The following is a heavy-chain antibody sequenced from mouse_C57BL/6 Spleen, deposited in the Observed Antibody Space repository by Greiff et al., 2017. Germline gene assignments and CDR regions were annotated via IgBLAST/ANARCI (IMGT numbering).Heavy chain of an antibody. Sequence: EVQLQQSGAELVKPGASVKLSCTASGFNIKDYYMHWVKQRTEQGLEWIGRIDPEDGETKYAPKFPGKATITADTSSNTAYLQLSSLPSEDTAVYYCARGYYGHSWYFDVWGTGTTVTVSS. CDR1: GFNIKDYY. CDR3: ARGYYGHSWYFDV. V-gene: IGHV14-2*01. D-gene: IGHD1-1*01. CDR2: IDPEDGET. J-gene: IGHJ1*03.